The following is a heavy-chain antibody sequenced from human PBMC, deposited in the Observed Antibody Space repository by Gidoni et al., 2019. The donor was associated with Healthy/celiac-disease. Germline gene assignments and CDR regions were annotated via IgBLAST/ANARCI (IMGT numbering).Heavy chain of an antibody. CDR1: GGSISSYY. J-gene: IGHJ4*02. Sequence: QVQLQESGPGLVKPSVTLSLTCTVSGGSISSYYWSWIRQPPGKGLEWIGYIYYSGITNYNPSLKSRVTISVDTSKNQFSLKLSSVTAADTAVYYCARGEQQVLEYYFDYWGQGTLVTVSS. D-gene: IGHD6-13*01. CDR3: ARGEQQVLEYYFDY. V-gene: IGHV4-59*01. CDR2: IYYSGIT.